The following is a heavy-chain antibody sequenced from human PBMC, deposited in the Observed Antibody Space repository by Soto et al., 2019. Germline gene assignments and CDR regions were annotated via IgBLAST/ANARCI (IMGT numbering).Heavy chain of an antibody. CDR1: GFTFSNFA. V-gene: IGHV3-23*01. D-gene: IGHD6-19*01. Sequence: PGGSLRLSCAASGFTFSNFAISWVRQAPGKGLEWVSGISGGGSNTYYADSVRGRFTVSRDNSKNTLYLQMNSLRVEDTAVYYCATVGPAAVPLHFFDYWGQGTPVTVSS. J-gene: IGHJ4*02. CDR2: ISGGGSNT. CDR3: ATVGPAAVPLHFFDY.